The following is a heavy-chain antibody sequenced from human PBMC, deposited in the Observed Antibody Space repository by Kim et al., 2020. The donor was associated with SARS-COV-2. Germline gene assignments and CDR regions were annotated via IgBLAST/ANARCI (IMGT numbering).Heavy chain of an antibody. CDR2: VHFDGST. V-gene: IGHV4-59*01. Sequence: ETLSLTCTVSGGYITTYYWSWIRQSPGRGLEWIGYVHFDGSTNHNPSLMSRVTISLDTSNSRFSLKLTSVTAADTAVYFCSSEGTGSFDYWGQGTLVTVS. CDR3: SSEGTGSFDY. D-gene: IGHD3-9*01. J-gene: IGHJ4*02. CDR1: GGYITTYY.